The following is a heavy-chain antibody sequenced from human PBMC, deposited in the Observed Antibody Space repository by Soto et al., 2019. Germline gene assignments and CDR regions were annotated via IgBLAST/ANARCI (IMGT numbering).Heavy chain of an antibody. V-gene: IGHV4-34*01. D-gene: IGHD3-10*01. J-gene: IGHJ2*01. CDR3: ARGRGDGYNQHWYFDL. CDR1: GGSFSGYY. CDR2: INHSGST. Sequence: QVHLQQWGAGLLKPSETLSLTCAVYGGSFSGYYWSWIRQPPGKGLEWIGEINHSGSTNYNPSLKSRVSLSVGTSNNLFSLKLSSVTAADTAVYYCARGRGDGYNQHWYFDLWGRGTLVTVSS.